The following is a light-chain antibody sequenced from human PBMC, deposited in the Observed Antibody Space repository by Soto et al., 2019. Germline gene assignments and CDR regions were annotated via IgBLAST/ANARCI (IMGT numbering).Light chain of an antibody. CDR3: QQYDDWPGT. CDR2: GAY. V-gene: IGKV3-15*01. J-gene: IGKJ1*01. Sequence: EIVMTQSPATLSVSPGDRATLSCRASQSVNIYLAWYQQKPGQAPRLLIYGAYTMDSGVPARFSGSGSGTEFTLTIRSLQSEDFAVYYCQQYDDWPGTFGQGTKVDI. CDR1: QSVNIY.